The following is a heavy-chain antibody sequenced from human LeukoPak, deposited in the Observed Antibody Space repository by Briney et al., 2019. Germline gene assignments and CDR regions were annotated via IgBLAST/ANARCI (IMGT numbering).Heavy chain of an antibody. CDR2: IYHSGST. D-gene: IGHD6-13*01. CDR1: GGSISSGGYY. J-gene: IGHJ6*02. Sequence: SQTLSLTCTVSGGSISSGGYYWSWIRQPPGKGLEWIGYIYHSGSTYYNPSLESRVTISVDTSKNQFSLKLSSVTAADTAVYYCARVPRWYSSSQGDYYGMDVWGQGTTVTVSS. CDR3: ARVPRWYSSSQGDYYGMDV. V-gene: IGHV4-30-2*01.